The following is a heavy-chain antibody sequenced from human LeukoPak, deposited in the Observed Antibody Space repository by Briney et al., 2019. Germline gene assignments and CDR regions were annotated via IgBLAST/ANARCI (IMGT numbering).Heavy chain of an antibody. CDR3: AKDRYSYAFEYSDS. Sequence: GGSLRLSCAASVFTFSSYCMHWVRQAPGKGLDWVAVISNDGSKKYYADSVKGRFTISRDNSKNTLSLQVSSLRTEDTAVYYCAKDRYSYAFEYSDSWGQGTLFTVSS. V-gene: IGHV3-30*18. D-gene: IGHD5-18*01. J-gene: IGHJ4*02. CDR2: ISNDGSKK. CDR1: VFTFSSYC.